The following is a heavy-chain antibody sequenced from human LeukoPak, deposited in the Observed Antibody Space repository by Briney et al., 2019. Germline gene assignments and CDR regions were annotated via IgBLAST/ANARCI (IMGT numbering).Heavy chain of an antibody. V-gene: IGHV1-69*04. CDR1: GGTFSSYA. J-gene: IGHJ4*02. CDR3: ARTYCSGGSCYSGTDY. Sequence: SVKVSCKASGGTFSSYAISWVRQAPGQGLEWMGSIIPILGIANYAQKFQGRVTITADKSTSTAYMELSSLRSEDTAVYYCARTYCSGGSCYSGTDYWGQGTLVTVSS. D-gene: IGHD2-15*01. CDR2: IIPILGIA.